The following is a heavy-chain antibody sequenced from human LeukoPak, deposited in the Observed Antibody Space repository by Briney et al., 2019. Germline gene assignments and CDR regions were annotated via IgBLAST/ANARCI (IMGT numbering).Heavy chain of an antibody. Sequence: PGGSLRLSCAASGFTFSDYYMSWTRQAPGKGLEWVSYISSSGSTIYYADSVKGRFTISRDNAKNSLYLQMNSLRAEDTAVYYCARDLLGYCSSTSCRSTPFDYWGQGTLVTVSS. CDR3: ARDLLGYCSSTSCRSTPFDY. D-gene: IGHD2-2*01. CDR2: ISSSGSTI. J-gene: IGHJ4*02. CDR1: GFTFSDYY. V-gene: IGHV3-11*01.